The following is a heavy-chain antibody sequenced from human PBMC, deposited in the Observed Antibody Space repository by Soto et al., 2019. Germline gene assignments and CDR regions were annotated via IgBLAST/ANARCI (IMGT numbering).Heavy chain of an antibody. V-gene: IGHV3-30*18. D-gene: IGHD2-15*01. Sequence: QVQLVESGGGVVQPGRSLRLSCAASGFTFSSYGMHWVRQVPGKGLEWVAVISYDGSNNYYADSVRGRFTISRDNPKNTLYLQMNSLRAEDTAVYYCAKWYCSGGSCYSDYFDYWGQGTLVTVSS. J-gene: IGHJ4*02. CDR1: GFTFSSYG. CDR2: ISYDGSNN. CDR3: AKWYCSGGSCYSDYFDY.